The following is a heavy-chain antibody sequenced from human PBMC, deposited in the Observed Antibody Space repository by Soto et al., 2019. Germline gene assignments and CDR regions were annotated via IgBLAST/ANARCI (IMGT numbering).Heavy chain of an antibody. J-gene: IGHJ5*02. V-gene: IGHV3-23*01. Sequence: EVQLSESGGDLVQPGGSLRLSCAASGFTFRNYALSWVRQAPGKGLEWVSAISYGSGGGTYYADSVKGRFTISRDNSKNMLFLQMNTLRVDDTANYHWASRPGIASAAGGLDLWGQGTLVTVSS. CDR3: ASRPGIASAAGGLDL. D-gene: IGHD6-13*01. CDR2: ISYGSGGGT. CDR1: GFTFRNYA.